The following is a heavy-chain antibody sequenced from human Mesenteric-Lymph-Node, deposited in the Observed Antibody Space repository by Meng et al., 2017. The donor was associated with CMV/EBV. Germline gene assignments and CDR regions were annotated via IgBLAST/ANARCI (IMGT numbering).Heavy chain of an antibody. Sequence: LRLSSAPYGFTFSIYCMHGVRQAPGKGLVWVSRINSDGSSTSYADSVKGRFTISRDNAKNTLYLQMNSLRPEDTAVYYCARDHGGPDYWGQGTLVTVSS. D-gene: IGHD4-23*01. J-gene: IGHJ4*02. CDR1: GFTFSIYC. CDR2: INSDGSST. V-gene: IGHV3-74*01. CDR3: ARDHGGPDY.